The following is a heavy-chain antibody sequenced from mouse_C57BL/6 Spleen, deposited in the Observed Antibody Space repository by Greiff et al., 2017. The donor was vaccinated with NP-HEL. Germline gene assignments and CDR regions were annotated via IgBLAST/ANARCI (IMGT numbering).Heavy chain of an antibody. D-gene: IGHD2-10*02. J-gene: IGHJ3*01. V-gene: IGHV1-64*01. Sequence: QVQLQQPGAELVKPGASVKLSCKASGYTFTSYWMHWVKQRPGQGLEWIGMIHPNSGSTNYNEKFKSKATLTVDKSSSTAYMQRSSLTSEDSAVYYCAGGYGNYGAWFAYWGQGTLVTVSA. CDR2: IHPNSGST. CDR3: AGGYGNYGAWFAY. CDR1: GYTFTSYW.